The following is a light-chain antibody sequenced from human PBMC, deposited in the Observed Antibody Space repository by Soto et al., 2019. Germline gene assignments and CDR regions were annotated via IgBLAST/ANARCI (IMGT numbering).Light chain of an antibody. J-gene: IGLJ1*01. CDR1: NNL. Sequence: QGAVTQPASASGSPGQSIAISCTGTNNLVSWYQQHPGKAPKVVVYEGTKRPSGVSNRFSGSNSGGTASLTISGLQAKDDASYFCSAYVGARSYVFGPGTKVTVL. CDR3: SAYVGARSYV. V-gene: IGLV2-23*01. CDR2: EGT.